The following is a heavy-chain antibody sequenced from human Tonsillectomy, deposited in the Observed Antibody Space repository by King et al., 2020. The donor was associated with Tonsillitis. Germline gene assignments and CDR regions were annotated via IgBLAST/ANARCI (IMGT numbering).Heavy chain of an antibody. D-gene: IGHD6-13*01. CDR1: GFTFSYTW. J-gene: IGHJ4*02. CDR2: IKSKTDGEAR. V-gene: IGHV3-15*01. Sequence: QLVQSGGDLVKPGGSLRLSCAASGFTFSYTWMSWVRQAPWKGLEWVGRIKSKTDGEARDYSAPVKGRFTISRDDSKNTLYLQMDSLNPEDTAVYYCTTTRRVTAAGTGGDFDYWGQGTLVTVSS. CDR3: TTTRRVTAAGTGGDFDY.